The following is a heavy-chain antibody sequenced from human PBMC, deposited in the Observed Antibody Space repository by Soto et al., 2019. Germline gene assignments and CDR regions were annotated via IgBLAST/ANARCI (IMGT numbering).Heavy chain of an antibody. Sequence: SDTLSLSCSVSGDSISNSRFYWAWIRQPPGEGLEWIGSIYHTGNAYYNPSLKSRVTISVDTSKNQFSLKLTSVTAADAALYYCARDFFDSSDYTTHWFDPWGQGTLVTVS. D-gene: IGHD3-22*01. CDR2: IYHTGNA. CDR3: ARDFFDSSDYTTHWFDP. V-gene: IGHV4-39*01. CDR1: GDSISNSRFY. J-gene: IGHJ5*02.